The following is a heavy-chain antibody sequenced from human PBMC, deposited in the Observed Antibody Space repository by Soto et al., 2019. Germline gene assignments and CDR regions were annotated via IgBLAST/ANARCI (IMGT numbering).Heavy chain of an antibody. V-gene: IGHV1-24*01. D-gene: IGHD2-8*01. CDR1: GYTLTELS. J-gene: IGHJ4*02. CDR3: ATIQWGRDYFDY. CDR2: FDPEDGET. Sequence: ASVKVSCKVSGYTLTELSMHWVRQAPGKGLEWMGGFDPEDGETIYAQKFQGRVTMTEDTSTDTAYMELSSLRSEDTAVYYCATIQWGRDYFDYWGQGTLVTVSS.